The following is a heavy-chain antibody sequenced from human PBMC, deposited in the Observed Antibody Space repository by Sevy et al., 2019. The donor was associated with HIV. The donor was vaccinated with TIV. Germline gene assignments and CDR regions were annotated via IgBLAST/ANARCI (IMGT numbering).Heavy chain of an antibody. CDR1: DYSITSGYL. J-gene: IGHJ5*02. Sequence: SETLSLTCAVSDYSITSGYLWGLIRQPPGEGLEWIGVVFHSGGTYYNPSLNSRVIISVDTSKNQSSLKLTSVTAADTAVYYRARHSHGSGTSYVTFHAWGQGTLVTVSS. CDR2: VFHSGGT. D-gene: IGHD3-10*01. CDR3: ARHSHGSGTSYVTFHA. V-gene: IGHV4-38-2*01.